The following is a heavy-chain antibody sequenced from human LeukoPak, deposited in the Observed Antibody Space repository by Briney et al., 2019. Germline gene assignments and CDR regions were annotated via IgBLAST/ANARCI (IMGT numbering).Heavy chain of an antibody. D-gene: IGHD2-15*01. CDR2: ISSSSSTI. V-gene: IGHV3-48*01. CDR1: GFTFSPYS. Sequence: GGSLRLSCAASGFTFSPYSMNWVRQAPGKGLEWVSYISSSSSTIYYADSVKGRFTISRDNAKNSLYLQMNSLRAEDTAVYYCARYCSGGTCKLGYYYYGMDVWGQGTTVTVSS. J-gene: IGHJ6*02. CDR3: ARYCSGGTCKLGYYYYGMDV.